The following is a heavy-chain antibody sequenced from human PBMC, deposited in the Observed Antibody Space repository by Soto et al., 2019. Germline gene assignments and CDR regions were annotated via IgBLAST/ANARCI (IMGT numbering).Heavy chain of an antibody. CDR2: IYYSGST. V-gene: IGHV4-59*01. CDR3: ARGLNGFWSGHISPLYYYYMDV. J-gene: IGHJ6*03. D-gene: IGHD3-3*01. CDR1: GGSISSYY. Sequence: SETLSLTCTVSGGSISSYYWSWIRQPPGKGLEWIGYIYYSGSTNYNPSLKSRVTISVDTSKNQFSLKLSSVTAADTAVYYCARGLNGFWSGHISPLYYYYMDVWGKGTTVTVSS.